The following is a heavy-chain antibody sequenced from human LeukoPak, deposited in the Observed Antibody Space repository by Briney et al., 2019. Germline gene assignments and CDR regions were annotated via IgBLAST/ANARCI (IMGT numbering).Heavy chain of an antibody. CDR1: GGSISGYY. CDR2: IYYSGRP. Sequence: PSETLSLTYSVSGGSISGYYWSWIRQPPGKGLEWIGFIYYSGRPYYTPSLKSRVTISVDPSKNEFSLKMSSVTAADAAVYHCATFEGATWGQGTLVTVSS. CDR3: ATFEGAT. V-gene: IGHV4-59*04. J-gene: IGHJ5*02. D-gene: IGHD4/OR15-4a*01.